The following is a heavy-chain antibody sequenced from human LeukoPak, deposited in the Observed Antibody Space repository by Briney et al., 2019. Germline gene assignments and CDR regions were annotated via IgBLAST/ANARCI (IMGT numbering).Heavy chain of an antibody. Sequence: GASVKVSCKASGYTFTGYYMHWVRQAPGQGLEWMGWINPNSGGTNYAQTFQGRVTMTRDTSISTAYMELSRLRSDDTAVYYCARDYSSSWYSLYYFDYWGQGTLVTVSS. J-gene: IGHJ4*02. CDR3: ARDYSSSWYSLYYFDY. V-gene: IGHV1-2*02. CDR2: INPNSGGT. D-gene: IGHD6-13*01. CDR1: GYTFTGYY.